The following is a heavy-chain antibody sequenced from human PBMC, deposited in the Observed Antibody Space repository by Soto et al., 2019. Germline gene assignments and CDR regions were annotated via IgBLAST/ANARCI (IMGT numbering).Heavy chain of an antibody. J-gene: IGHJ4*02. V-gene: IGHV1-3*01. CDR1: GYTFTSYA. CDR2: INAGNGNT. D-gene: IGHD3-3*01. CDR3: ASSTIFGVVIPYFDY. Sequence: ASVKVSCKASGYTFTSYAMHWVRQAPGQRLEWMGWINAGNGNTKYSQKFQGRVTITRDTSASTAYMELSSLRSEDTAVYYCASSTIFGVVIPYFDYWGQGTLVTVSS.